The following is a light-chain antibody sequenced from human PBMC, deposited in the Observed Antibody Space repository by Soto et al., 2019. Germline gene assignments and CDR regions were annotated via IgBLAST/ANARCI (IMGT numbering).Light chain of an antibody. V-gene: IGKV3-20*01. Sequence: EIVLTQSPGTLSLSPGKRVTLSCRASQSISRSYLAWYQQRPGQAPRLLIYGASSRATGIPDRFSGSGSGTEFTLTISRLEPEDFAVYYCQPYGSSSWTFGQGTQVDIK. CDR3: QPYGSSSWT. CDR2: GAS. CDR1: QSISRSY. J-gene: IGKJ1*01.